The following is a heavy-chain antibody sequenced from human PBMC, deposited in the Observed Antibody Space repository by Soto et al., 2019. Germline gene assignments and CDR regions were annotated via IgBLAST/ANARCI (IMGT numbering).Heavy chain of an antibody. J-gene: IGHJ6*02. D-gene: IGHD2-21*02. CDR1: GYTFTSYG. V-gene: IGHV1-18*04. CDR3: ARVFVVVTEYYYYGMDV. CDR2: ISAYNGNT. Sequence: GASVKVSFKASGYTFTSYGISWVRQAPGQGLEWMGWISAYNGNTNYAQKLQGRVTMTTDTSTSTAYMELRSLRSDDTAVYYCARVFVVVTEYYYYGMDVWGQGTMVTVSS.